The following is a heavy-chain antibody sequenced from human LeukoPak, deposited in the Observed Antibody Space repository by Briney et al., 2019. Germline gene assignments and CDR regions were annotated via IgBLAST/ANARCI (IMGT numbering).Heavy chain of an antibody. CDR2: IYYSGST. Sequence: PSETLSLTCTVSGGSISSYYWSWIRQPPGKGLEWIGYIYYSGSTNYNPSLKSRVTISVDTSKNQFSLKLSSVTAADTAVYYCARHQGVYDSGGSFGYWGQGTLVTVSS. D-gene: IGHD3-22*01. CDR3: ARHQGVYDSGGSFGY. CDR1: GGSISSYY. J-gene: IGHJ4*02. V-gene: IGHV4-59*08.